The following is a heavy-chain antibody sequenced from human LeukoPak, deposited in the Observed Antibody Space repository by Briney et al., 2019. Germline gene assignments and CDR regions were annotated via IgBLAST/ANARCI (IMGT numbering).Heavy chain of an antibody. CDR3: ASLPYIGY. D-gene: IGHD2-2*02. CDR1: GFTFSSYW. J-gene: IGHJ4*02. Sequence: GGSLRLSCAASGFTFSSYWMHWVRQAPGKGLVWVSRINSDGGSTSYADSVKGRFTISKDNAKITLYLQMNSLRAKDTAVYYCASLPYIGYWGQGTLVIVSS. V-gene: IGHV3-74*01. CDR2: INSDGGST.